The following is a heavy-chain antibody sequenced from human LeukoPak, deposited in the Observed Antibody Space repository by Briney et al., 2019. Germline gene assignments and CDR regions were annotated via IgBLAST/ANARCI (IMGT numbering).Heavy chain of an antibody. CDR2: ISYDGSNK. CDR3: AKSYGDYVYYYYYGMDV. V-gene: IGHV3-30*18. CDR1: GFTFSSYG. D-gene: IGHD4-17*01. Sequence: PGGSLRLSCAASGFTFSSYGMHWVRQAPGKGLEWGAVISYDGSNKYYADSVKGRFTISRDNSKNTLYLQMNSLRAEDTAVYYCAKSYGDYVYYYYYGMDVWGQGTTVTVSS. J-gene: IGHJ6*02.